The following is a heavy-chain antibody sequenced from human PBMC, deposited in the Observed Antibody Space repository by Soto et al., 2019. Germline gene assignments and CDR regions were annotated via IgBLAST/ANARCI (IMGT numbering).Heavy chain of an antibody. J-gene: IGHJ4*02. CDR2: LIDSGNT. CDR3: ARGGSVSGLYYCDY. CDR1: GFTFSNYA. D-gene: IGHD6-19*01. V-gene: IGHV3-23*01. Sequence: EVQLLESGGGLIQPGGCLRLSCAASGFTFSNYAMSWVRQRPGEGLEWVSALIDSGNTYYVDSVKVRFTISRDDSNNTLFLQMDSLRAEDTAIYYCARGGSVSGLYYCDYWGQGALVTVSS.